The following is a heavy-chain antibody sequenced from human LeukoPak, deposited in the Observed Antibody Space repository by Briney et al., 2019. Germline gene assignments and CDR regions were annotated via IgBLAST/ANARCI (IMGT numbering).Heavy chain of an antibody. D-gene: IGHD3-3*01. CDR3: ARQRGDDTISAQEIDY. Sequence: ASVKVSCKASGYIFTGYNMHWVRQAPGQGLEWMGWINPNSGGTNYAQKFQGRVTMTRDTSISTAYMELSRLRSDDTAVYYCARQRGDDTISAQEIDYWGQGTLVTVSS. J-gene: IGHJ4*02. V-gene: IGHV1-2*02. CDR1: GYIFTGYN. CDR2: INPNSGGT.